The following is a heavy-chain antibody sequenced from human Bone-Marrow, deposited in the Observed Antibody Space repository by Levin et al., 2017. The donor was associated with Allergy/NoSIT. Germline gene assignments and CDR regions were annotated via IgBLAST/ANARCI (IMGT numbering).Heavy chain of an antibody. V-gene: IGHV3-21*01. J-gene: IGHJ4*02. D-gene: IGHD5-24*01. CDR3: ARKEVALPSNFDY. CDR2: ISSSSSYI. CDR1: GFTFSSYS. Sequence: GGSLRLSCAASGFTFSSYSMNWVRQAPGKGLEWVSSISSSSSYIYYADSVKGRFTISRDNAKNSLYLQMNSLRAEDTAVYYCARKEVALPSNFDYWGQGTLVTVSS.